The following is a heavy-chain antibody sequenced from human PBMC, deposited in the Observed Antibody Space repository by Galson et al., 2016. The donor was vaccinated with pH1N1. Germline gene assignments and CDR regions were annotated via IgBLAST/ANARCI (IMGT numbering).Heavy chain of an antibody. CDR1: GYSVTRYY. J-gene: IGHJ4*02. CDR3: ARRYFLDY. CDR2: IDPSDGTT. Sequence: SVKVSCKAAGYSVTRYYMHWVRQAPGQGLEWMGIIDPSDGTTTYSEKLQGRISLTRDTSTNSVYMELTTLRPDDSATYFCARRYFLDYWGQGTLVTVSS. V-gene: IGHV1-46*01.